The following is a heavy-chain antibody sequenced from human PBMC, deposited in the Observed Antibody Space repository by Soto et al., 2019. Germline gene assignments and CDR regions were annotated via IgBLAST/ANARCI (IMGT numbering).Heavy chain of an antibody. CDR2: ISYDGSNK. Sequence: QVQLVESGGGVVQPGRSLRLSCAASGFTFSSYAMHWVRQAPGKGLEWVAVISYDGSNKYYADSVKGRFTISRDNSKNTLDLQMNSLRAEDTAVYYCARGGQYSSGWYPHWGQGTLVTVSS. V-gene: IGHV3-30-3*01. CDR1: GFTFSSYA. J-gene: IGHJ4*02. CDR3: ARGGQYSSGWYPH. D-gene: IGHD6-19*01.